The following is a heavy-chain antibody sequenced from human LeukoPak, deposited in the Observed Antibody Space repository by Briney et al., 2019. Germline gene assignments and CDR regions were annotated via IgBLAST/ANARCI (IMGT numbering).Heavy chain of an antibody. Sequence: ASVKVSCKASGYTFTSYGISWVRQAPGQGLEWMGWISTYNGNTNYAQKLQGRVTMTTDTSTNTAYMELRSLRSDDTAVYYCARDLDIVVVPAAQYYYYYYMDVWGKGTTVTISS. CDR3: ARDLDIVVVPAAQYYYYYYMDV. CDR2: ISTYNGNT. D-gene: IGHD2-2*01. V-gene: IGHV1-18*01. J-gene: IGHJ6*03. CDR1: GYTFTSYG.